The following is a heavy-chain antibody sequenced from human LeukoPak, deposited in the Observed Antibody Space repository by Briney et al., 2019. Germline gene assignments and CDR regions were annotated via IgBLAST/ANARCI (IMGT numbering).Heavy chain of an antibody. J-gene: IGHJ6*03. V-gene: IGHV4-61*02. CDR2: IYTSGST. D-gene: IGHD2-15*01. Sequence: SETLSLTCTVSGGSVRRGNYYWTWIRQPAGKGLEWIGRIYTSGSTNYNPSLKSRVTISVDTSKNQFSLKLSSVTAADTAVYYCARGWPGAMDVWGKGTTVTVSS. CDR1: GGSVRRGNYY. CDR3: ARGWPGAMDV.